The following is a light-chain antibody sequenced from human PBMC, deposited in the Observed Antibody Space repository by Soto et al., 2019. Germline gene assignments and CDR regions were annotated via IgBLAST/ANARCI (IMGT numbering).Light chain of an antibody. CDR3: QQYNRYSQET. V-gene: IGKV1-5*03. CDR1: QSISSW. CDR2: KAS. J-gene: IGKJ2*01. Sequence: DIQMTQSPSTLSASVGDRVTITCRASQSISSWLAWYQQKPGKAPKLLIYKASSLESGVPSRFSGSGSGTEFTLTISSLQPDDFATYYCQQYNRYSQETFGQGTKLEIK.